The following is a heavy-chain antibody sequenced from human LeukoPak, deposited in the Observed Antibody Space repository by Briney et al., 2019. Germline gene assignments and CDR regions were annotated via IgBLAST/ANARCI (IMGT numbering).Heavy chain of an antibody. D-gene: IGHD5/OR15-5a*01. J-gene: IGHJ4*02. CDR3: ARARSRGIVYY. Sequence: SETLSLTCTVSGGSVSSGTYYWRWIRQPPGKGLERIGYISYNWNSNYSPFFKSRVTISVGTSKNQFSLKLSSMTAADTAVYYCARARSRGIVYYWGQGTLVTVSS. CDR1: GGSVSSGTYY. CDR2: ISYNWNS. V-gene: IGHV4-61*01.